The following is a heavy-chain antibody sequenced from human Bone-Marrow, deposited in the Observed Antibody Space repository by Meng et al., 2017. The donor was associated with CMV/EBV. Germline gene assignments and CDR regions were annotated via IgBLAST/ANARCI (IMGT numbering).Heavy chain of an antibody. J-gene: IGHJ4*01. D-gene: IGHD3-3*01. CDR3: DRDLGVGAAGY. CDR2: INPTSGVT. V-gene: IGHV1-2*02. CDR1: GYTFSDYF. Sequence: ASVKVSCKASGYTFSDYFLHWVRQAPGQGLEWMGWINPTSGVTNYAQRFQDRGTMTTDTSIMTLCTDLSGLTSVYSAIIYCDRDLGVGAAGYWGQGILVTVSS.